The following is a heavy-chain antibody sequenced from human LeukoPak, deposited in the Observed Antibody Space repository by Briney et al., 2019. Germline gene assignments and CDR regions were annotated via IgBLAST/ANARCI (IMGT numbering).Heavy chain of an antibody. CDR1: GFTVSSNY. J-gene: IGHJ6*02. CDR2: IYSGGST. Sequence: GGSLRLSCAASGFTVSSNYMSWVRQAPGKGLEWVSVIYSGGSTYYADSVKGRFTISRDNSKNTLYLQMNSLRAEDTAMYYCARDNPRGYYYGMDVWGQGTTVTVSS. CDR3: ARDNPRGYYYGMDV. D-gene: IGHD3-10*01. V-gene: IGHV3-53*01.